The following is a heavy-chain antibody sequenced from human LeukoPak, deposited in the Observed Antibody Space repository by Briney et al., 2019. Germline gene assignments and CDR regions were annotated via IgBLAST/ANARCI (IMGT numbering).Heavy chain of an antibody. D-gene: IGHD1-26*01. Sequence: SETLSLTCAVYGESLSKYYWTWIRQAPGKGLEWIGEINHRGSTNLNPSLKSRVTLSVDTSKHQFSLKLTSVTAADAAVYYCASSVGSTDYWGQGTLVTVSS. V-gene: IGHV4-34*01. CDR2: INHRGST. CDR1: GESLSKYY. CDR3: ASSVGSTDY. J-gene: IGHJ4*02.